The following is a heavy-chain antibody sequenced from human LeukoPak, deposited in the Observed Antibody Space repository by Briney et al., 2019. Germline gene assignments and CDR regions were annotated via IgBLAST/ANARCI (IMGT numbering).Heavy chain of an antibody. V-gene: IGHV3-7*03. CDR3: ARETPYGSLTFDY. D-gene: IGHD3-10*01. Sequence: PGGSLRLSCAASGFTFRSYWMSWVRQAPGKGLEWVANMQPDGGEKYYVDSVKGRFTVSRDNAKSSLYLQMSSLRAEDTAVYYCARETPYGSLTFDYWGLGTRVTVSS. J-gene: IGHJ4*02. CDR2: MQPDGGEK. CDR1: GFTFRSYW.